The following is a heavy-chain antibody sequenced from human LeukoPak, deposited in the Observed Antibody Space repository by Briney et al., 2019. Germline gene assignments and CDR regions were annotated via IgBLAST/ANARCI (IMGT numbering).Heavy chain of an antibody. CDR2: INPSGGST. D-gene: IGHD3-10*01. V-gene: IGHV1-46*01. CDR1: GYTFTSYY. Sequence: GASVKVSCKASGYTFTSYYIHWVRQAPGQGLEWMGLINPSGGSTNYAQKFQGRVTITADESTSTAYMELSSLRSEDTAVYYCAREYGVGYGSGSYSPMTLQVYWGQGTLVTVSS. CDR3: AREYGVGYGSGSYSPMTLQVY. J-gene: IGHJ4*02.